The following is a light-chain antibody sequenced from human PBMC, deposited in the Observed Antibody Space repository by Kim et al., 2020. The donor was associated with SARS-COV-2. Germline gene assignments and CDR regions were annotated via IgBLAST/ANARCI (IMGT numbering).Light chain of an antibody. CDR3: QQYSGSPRT. J-gene: IGKJ1*01. Sequence: SPGERATLSCRASQSIYSTSLAWYQQKPGQAPRLLMYDVSNRATGIPDRFSGSGSGTDFTLTISRLEPEDFAVYHCQQYSGSPRTFGQGTKVDIK. CDR1: QSIYSTS. CDR2: DVS. V-gene: IGKV3-20*01.